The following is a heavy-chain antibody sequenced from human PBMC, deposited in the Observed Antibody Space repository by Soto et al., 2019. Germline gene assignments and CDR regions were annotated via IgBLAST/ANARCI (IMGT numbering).Heavy chain of an antibody. CDR2: ISYDGSNK. V-gene: IGHV3-30-3*01. CDR3: ARDQTVPFSSWYDYYYGMDV. CDR1: GFTFSSYA. D-gene: IGHD6-13*01. J-gene: IGHJ6*02. Sequence: QPGGSLRLSCAASGFTFSSYAMHWVRQAPGKGLEWVAVISYDGSNKYYADSVKGRFTISRDNSKNTLYLQMNSLRAEDTAVYYCARDQTVPFSSWYDYYYGMDVWGQGTTVTVSS.